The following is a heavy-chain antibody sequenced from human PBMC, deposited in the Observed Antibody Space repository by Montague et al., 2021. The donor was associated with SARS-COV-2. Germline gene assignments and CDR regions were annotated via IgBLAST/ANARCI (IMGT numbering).Heavy chain of an antibody. D-gene: IGHD6-13*01. J-gene: IGHJ6*02. Sequence: ALRLSCAVSDFTFSSYEMNWVRQAPGKGLKWVSYISSCGRAIYYADSVKGRFTLSRDNAKNSLSLQMNSLMAEDTAVYYCAGESSSRHGMDVWGHGTTVTVSS. CDR1: DFTFSSYE. CDR3: AGESSSRHGMDV. CDR2: ISSCGRAI. V-gene: IGHV3-48*03.